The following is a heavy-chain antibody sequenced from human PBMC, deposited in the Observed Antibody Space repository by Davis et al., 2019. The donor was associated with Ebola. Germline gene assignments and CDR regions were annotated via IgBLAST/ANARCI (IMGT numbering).Heavy chain of an antibody. V-gene: IGHV5-10-1*01. CDR1: GYTFTSYG. D-gene: IGHD6-6*01. Sequence: KVSCKASGYTFTSYGISWVRQMPGKGLEWMGRIDPSDSYTNYSPSFQGHVTISADKSISTAYLQWSSLKASDTAMYYCSGSSSYYYGMDVWGQGTTVTVSS. CDR3: SGSSSYYYGMDV. J-gene: IGHJ6*02. CDR2: IDPSDSYT.